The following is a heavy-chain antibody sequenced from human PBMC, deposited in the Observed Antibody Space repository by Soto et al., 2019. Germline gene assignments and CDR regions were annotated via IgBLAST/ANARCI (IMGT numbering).Heavy chain of an antibody. D-gene: IGHD3-9*01. Sequence: QVQLVQSGAEVKKPGSSVKVSCKASGGTFSSYAISWVRQAPGQGLEWMGGIIPIFGTANYAQKFQGRVMITADESTSTAYMELSSLRSEDTAVYYCARDWLRYKLGGMDVWGQGTTVTVSS. CDR3: ARDWLRYKLGGMDV. J-gene: IGHJ6*02. V-gene: IGHV1-69*01. CDR1: GGTFSSYA. CDR2: IIPIFGTA.